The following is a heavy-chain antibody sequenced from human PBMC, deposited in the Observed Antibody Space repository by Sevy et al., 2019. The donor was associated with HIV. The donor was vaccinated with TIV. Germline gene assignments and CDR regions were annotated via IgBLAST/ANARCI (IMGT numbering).Heavy chain of an antibody. D-gene: IGHD3-9*01. CDR2: IKHDGSET. Sequence: GGSLRLSCAASGFDFNNHWMSCVRQAPEKGLEWVANIKHDGSETYYVDSLEGRFTISRDNANNSLSLQINELRADDTAMYYCARLPTGLQSFNYLLSTYFDSWGQGTLVTVSS. CDR3: ARLPTGLQSFNYLLSTYFDS. CDR1: GFDFNNHW. V-gene: IGHV3-7*03. J-gene: IGHJ4*02.